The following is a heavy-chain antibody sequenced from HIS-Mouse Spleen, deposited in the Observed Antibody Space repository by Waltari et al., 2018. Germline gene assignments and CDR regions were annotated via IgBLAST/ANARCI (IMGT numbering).Heavy chain of an antibody. CDR3: AREIPYSSSWYDWYFDL. J-gene: IGHJ2*01. V-gene: IGHV4-39*07. D-gene: IGHD6-13*01. CDR2: IYYSGST. CDR1: GGSISSSSYY. Sequence: QLQLQETGPGLVQPSETLSLTCTVPGGSISSSSYYWRWIRQPPGKGLEWIGSIYYSGSTYYNPSLKSRVTISVDTSKNQFSLKLSSVTAADTAVYYCAREIPYSSSWYDWYFDLWGRGTLVTVSS.